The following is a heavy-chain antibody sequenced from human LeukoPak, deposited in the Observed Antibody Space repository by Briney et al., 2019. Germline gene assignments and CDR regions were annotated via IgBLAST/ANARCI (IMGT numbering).Heavy chain of an antibody. CDR3: ARGVYIAAAQYGY. CDR2: IYYSGTT. D-gene: IGHD6-13*01. V-gene: IGHV4-59*01. CDR1: GGSISSYY. Sequence: ASETLSLTCTVSGGSISSYYWSWIRQPPGKGLEWIGYIYYSGTTNYNPSLKSRVTVSIDTSKNQFSLKLSSVTAADTAVYYCARGVYIAAAQYGYWGQGTLVTVSS. J-gene: IGHJ4*02.